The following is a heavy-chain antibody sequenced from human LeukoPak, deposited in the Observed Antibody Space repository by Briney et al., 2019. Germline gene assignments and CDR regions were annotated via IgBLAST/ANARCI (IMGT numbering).Heavy chain of an antibody. CDR1: GYTFTGYY. V-gene: IGHV1-2*02. Sequence: ASLKVSCKTSGYTFTGYYMHWVRQAPGQGLEWMSWINPYNGGTNYAQTLQGRVTMTRDTSISTPCMEMSRLRSENTAVYYCARVSHGDFVWWFDHWGQGTLVTVSS. CDR3: ARVSHGDFVWWFDH. J-gene: IGHJ5*02. CDR2: INPYNGGT. D-gene: IGHD3-16*01.